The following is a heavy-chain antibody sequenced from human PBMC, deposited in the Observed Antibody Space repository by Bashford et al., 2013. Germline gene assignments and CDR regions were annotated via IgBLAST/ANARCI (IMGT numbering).Heavy chain of an antibody. CDR3: ARGPGSGSSFSHCPGDL. J-gene: IGHJ5*02. CDR2: INKDGSGI. CDR1: GFTFTTHW. Sequence: GGSLRLSCAGSGFTFTTHWMHWVRQAPGKGLEWVSRINKDGSGITYADSVKGRFTISRDNAKNTVYLQMNSLEAEDTAVYYCARGPGSGSSFSHCPGDLWGQGTQVTVSS. V-gene: IGHV3-74*03. D-gene: IGHD1-26*01.